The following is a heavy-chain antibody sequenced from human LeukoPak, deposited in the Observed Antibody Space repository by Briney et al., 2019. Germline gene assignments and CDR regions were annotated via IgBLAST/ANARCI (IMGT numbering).Heavy chain of an antibody. CDR1: GGTFSSYA. CDR2: IIPIFGTA. J-gene: IGHJ5*02. D-gene: IGHD6-19*01. V-gene: IGHV1-69*13. Sequence: SVKVSCKASGGTFSSYAISWVRQAPGQGLEWMGGIIPIFGTANYAQKFQGRVTITADESTSTAYMELSSLRSEDTAVYYCARDGYVSSGWYSMGFDPWGQGTLVTVSS. CDR3: ARDGYVSSGWYSMGFDP.